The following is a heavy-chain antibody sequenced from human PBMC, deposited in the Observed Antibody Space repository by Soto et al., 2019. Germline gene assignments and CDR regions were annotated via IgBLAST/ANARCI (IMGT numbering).Heavy chain of an antibody. CDR1: GFTFSSYA. V-gene: IGHV3-30-3*01. CDR3: TSTSWFDY. Sequence: GGSLRLSCAASGFTFSSYAMHWVRQAPGKGLEWVAVISYDGSNKYYADSVKGRFTISRDNAKNSLFLQMTSLTAADTAVYYCTSTSWFDYWGQGALVTVSS. D-gene: IGHD2-2*01. CDR2: ISYDGSNK. J-gene: IGHJ4*02.